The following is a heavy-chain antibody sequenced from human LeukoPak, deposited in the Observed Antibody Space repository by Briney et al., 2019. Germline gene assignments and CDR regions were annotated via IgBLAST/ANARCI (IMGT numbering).Heavy chain of an antibody. D-gene: IGHD2-2*01. V-gene: IGHV4-4*09. CDR1: GGSISSYY. Sequence: SETLSLTCTVSGGSISSYYWSWIRQPPGKGLEWIGYIYTSGSTNYNPSLKSRVTISVDTSKNQFSLKLSSVTAADTAVYYCTREIRGYCSATICYSLDDEDYYYMDVWGKGTTVSVSS. J-gene: IGHJ6*03. CDR3: TREIRGYCSATICYSLDDEDYYYMDV. CDR2: IYTSGST.